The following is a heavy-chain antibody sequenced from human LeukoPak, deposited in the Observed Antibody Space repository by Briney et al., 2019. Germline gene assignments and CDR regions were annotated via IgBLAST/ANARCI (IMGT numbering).Heavy chain of an antibody. Sequence: GSSVKVSCKASGGTFSGYAISWVRQAPGQGLEWMGGIIPIFGTANYAQKFQGRVTITADKSTSTAYMELSSLRSEDTAVYYCATGSPDYDFWSGDGGWFDPWGQGTLVTVSP. D-gene: IGHD3-3*01. V-gene: IGHV1-69*06. J-gene: IGHJ5*02. CDR2: IIPIFGTA. CDR1: GGTFSGYA. CDR3: ATGSPDYDFWSGDGGWFDP.